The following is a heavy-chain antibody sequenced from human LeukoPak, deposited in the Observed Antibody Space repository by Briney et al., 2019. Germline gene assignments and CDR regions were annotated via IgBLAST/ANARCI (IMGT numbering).Heavy chain of an antibody. CDR3: ARNAVLVVANYDWFDP. D-gene: IGHD2-15*01. J-gene: IGHJ5*02. CDR2: IYYSGST. CDR1: GGSISSYY. Sequence: SETLSLTCTVSGGSISSYYWSWIRQPPGKGLEWIGYIYYSGSTNYNPSLKSRVTISVDTSKNQFSLKLSSVTAADTAVYYCARNAVLVVANYDWFDPWGQGTLVTVSS. V-gene: IGHV4-59*12.